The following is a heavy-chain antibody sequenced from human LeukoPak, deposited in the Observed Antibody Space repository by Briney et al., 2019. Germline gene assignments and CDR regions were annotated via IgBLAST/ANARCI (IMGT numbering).Heavy chain of an antibody. V-gene: IGHV1-69*05. Sequence: GASVKVSCKASGGTFSSYAISWVRQAPGQGLEWMGRIIPIFGTANYAQKFQGRVTITTDESTSTAYMELSSLRSEDTAVYYCAMGDSSGYYSSYWGQGTLVTVSS. D-gene: IGHD3-22*01. J-gene: IGHJ4*02. CDR2: IIPIFGTA. CDR1: GGTFSSYA. CDR3: AMGDSSGYYSSY.